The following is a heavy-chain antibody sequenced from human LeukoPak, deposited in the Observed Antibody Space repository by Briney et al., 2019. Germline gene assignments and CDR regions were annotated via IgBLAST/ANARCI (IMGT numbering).Heavy chain of an antibody. Sequence: GGSLRLSCAASGFTFSRYWMNWVRQAPGKGLEWVANIKQDGGAKDYVDSVKGRFTISRDNAKNSLYLQMNNLRAEDTAVYYCATAHFYYDILTGYSPQYYFDYWGQGTLVTVSS. CDR2: IKQDGGAK. J-gene: IGHJ4*02. CDR3: ATAHFYYDILTGYSPQYYFDY. CDR1: GFTFSRYW. V-gene: IGHV3-7*01. D-gene: IGHD3-9*01.